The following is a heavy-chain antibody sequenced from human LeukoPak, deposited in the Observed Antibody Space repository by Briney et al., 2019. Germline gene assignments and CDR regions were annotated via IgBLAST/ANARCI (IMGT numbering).Heavy chain of an antibody. J-gene: IGHJ6*03. CDR1: GFTFSGSA. CDR3: TRRQWLVHYYYYYMDV. Sequence: PGGSLRLSCAASGFTFSGSAMHWVRQASGKGLEWVGRIRSKANSYATAYAASVKGRFTISRDDSKNTAYLQMNSLKTEDTAVYYCTRRQWLVHYYYYYMDVWGKGTTVTVSS. D-gene: IGHD6-19*01. V-gene: IGHV3-73*01. CDR2: IRSKANSYAT.